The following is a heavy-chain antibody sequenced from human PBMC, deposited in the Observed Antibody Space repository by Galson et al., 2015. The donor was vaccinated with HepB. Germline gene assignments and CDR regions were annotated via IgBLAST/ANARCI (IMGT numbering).Heavy chain of an antibody. CDR2: ISGRDRTI. V-gene: IGHV3-48*02. Sequence: SLRLSCAASGFTFSNSTMNWVRQAPGKGLEWVSYISGRDRTIFYADSVKGRFTISRDNAKNSLYLQMNSLRDEDTAVYYCAKGGHDYWGQGTLVTVSS. CDR1: GFTFSNST. CDR3: AKGGHDY. J-gene: IGHJ4*02.